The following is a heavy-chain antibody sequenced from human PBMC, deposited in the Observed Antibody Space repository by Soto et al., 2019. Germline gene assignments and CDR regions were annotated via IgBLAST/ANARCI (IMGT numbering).Heavy chain of an antibody. J-gene: IGHJ4*02. CDR2: ISGSGGST. Sequence: EVQLLESGGGLVQPGGSLRLSCAASGFTFSSYAMSWVRQAPGKGLEWVSAISGSGGSTYYADSVKGRFTISRDNSKNTLYLQMNSLRAEDTAVYYCAKNEGYYDFWSGYYMYYFDYWGQGTLVTVSS. CDR3: AKNEGYYDFWSGYYMYYFDY. V-gene: IGHV3-23*01. D-gene: IGHD3-3*01. CDR1: GFTFSSYA.